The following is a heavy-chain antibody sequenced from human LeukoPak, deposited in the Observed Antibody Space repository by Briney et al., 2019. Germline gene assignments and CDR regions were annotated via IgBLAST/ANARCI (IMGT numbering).Heavy chain of an antibody. CDR2: ISSSGSTI. Sequence: GGSLRLSCAASGFTFSDYYMSWIRQAPGKGLEWVSYISSSGSTIYYADSVKGRFTISRDNAKNSLYLQMNSLRAEDTAVYYCAPASGSSSWYYVPLYYFDYWGQGTLVTVSS. D-gene: IGHD6-13*01. V-gene: IGHV3-11*01. J-gene: IGHJ4*02. CDR1: GFTFSDYY. CDR3: APASGSSSWYYVPLYYFDY.